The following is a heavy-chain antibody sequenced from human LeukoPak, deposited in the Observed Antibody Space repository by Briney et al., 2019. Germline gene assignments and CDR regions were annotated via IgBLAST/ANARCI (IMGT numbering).Heavy chain of an antibody. CDR2: ICTSGST. Sequence: PSETLSPTCTVSGGSISSGSYYWSWIRQPAGKGLEWIGRICTSGSTNYNPSLKSRVTISVDTSKNQFSLKLSSVTAADTAVYYCARDRPAGSGWYDYYYGMDVWGQGTTVTVSS. CDR1: GGSISSGSYY. V-gene: IGHV4-61*02. D-gene: IGHD6-19*01. J-gene: IGHJ6*02. CDR3: ARDRPAGSGWYDYYYGMDV.